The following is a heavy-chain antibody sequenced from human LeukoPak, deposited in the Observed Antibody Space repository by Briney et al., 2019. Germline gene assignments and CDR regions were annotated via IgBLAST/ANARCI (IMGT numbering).Heavy chain of an antibody. CDR2: IIPILGIA. CDR1: GCTFSSYA. Sequence: SVKVSCKASGCTFSSYAISWVRQAPGQGLEWMGRIIPILGIANYAQKFQGRVTITADKSTSTAYMELSSLRSEDTAVYYCARGRTRSGIAAAGPGAGMDVWGQGTTVTVSS. CDR3: ARGRTRSGIAAAGPGAGMDV. J-gene: IGHJ6*02. V-gene: IGHV1-69*04. D-gene: IGHD6-13*01.